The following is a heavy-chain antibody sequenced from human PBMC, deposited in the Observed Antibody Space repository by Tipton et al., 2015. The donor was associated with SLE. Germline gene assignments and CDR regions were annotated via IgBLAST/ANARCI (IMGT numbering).Heavy chain of an antibody. V-gene: IGHV3-21*03. CDR2: ISPSSSYI. J-gene: IGHJ3*02. D-gene: IGHD2-2*01. CDR1: GFTFSAYT. Sequence: SLRLSCVASGFTFSAYTMNWVRQAPGKGLEWVSSISPSSSYIYYADSVKGRFTISRDNAKNSLYLQMSSLRVEDTAEYYCAREPASGAHHAFDIWGQGTMVTFSS. CDR3: AREPASGAHHAFDI.